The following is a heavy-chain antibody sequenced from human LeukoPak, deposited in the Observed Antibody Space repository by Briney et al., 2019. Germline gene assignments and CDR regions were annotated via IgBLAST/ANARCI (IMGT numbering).Heavy chain of an antibody. CDR1: GYTFTGYY. D-gene: IGHD1-26*01. CDR2: INPNSGGT. CDR3: ARDLVGATTTYYYYGMDV. V-gene: IGHV1-2*02. Sequence: ASVKVSCKASGYTFTGYYMHWVRQAPGQGLVWMGWINPNSGGTNYAQKFQGRVTMTRDTSISTAYMELSRLRSDDTAVYYCARDLVGATTTYYYYGMDVWGQGTTVTVSS. J-gene: IGHJ6*02.